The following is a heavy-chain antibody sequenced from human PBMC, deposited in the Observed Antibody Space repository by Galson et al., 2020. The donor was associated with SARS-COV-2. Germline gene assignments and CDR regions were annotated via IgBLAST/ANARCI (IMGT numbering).Heavy chain of an antibody. D-gene: IGHD3-22*01. V-gene: IGHV4-39*01. CDR1: SGSISSSSYY. CDR2: IYYNGIT. CDR3: ARHTRDTSGFYYVAVGY. Sequence: SETLSLTCSVSSGSISSSSYYWGWIRQPPGKGLEWIGSIYYNGITYYNPSLKSRVTISVDTSKNQFSLKLNSVTATDTAVYYCARHTRDTSGFYYVAVGYWGQGNLGTVSS. J-gene: IGHJ4*02.